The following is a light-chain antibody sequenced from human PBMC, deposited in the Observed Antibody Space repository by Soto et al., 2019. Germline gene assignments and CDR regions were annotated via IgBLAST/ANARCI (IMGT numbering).Light chain of an antibody. CDR3: QSYDFTLGAFWV. J-gene: IGLJ3*02. CDR1: ASNIGANYD. CDR2: GTS. V-gene: IGLV1-40*01. Sequence: QSVLTQPPSVSGAPGQRGTISCTGGASNIGANYDVHWYQQLPGTAPKLLIYGTSNRPSGVPDRFSGSKSGTSASLAITGLQAEDEAHYFCQSYDFTLGAFWVFGGGTQLTVL.